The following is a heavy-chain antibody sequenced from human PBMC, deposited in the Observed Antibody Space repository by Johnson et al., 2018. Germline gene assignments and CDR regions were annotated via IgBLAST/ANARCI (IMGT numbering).Heavy chain of an antibody. CDR3: ARGQNYYMDV. Sequence: QVQLVQSGGGLVTPGGSLRLSCAASGFTFSSDAMHWVRQAPGKGLEWVAVISYDGSNKYYADSVKGRFTISRDNSKNTLYLQMNSLRAEDTAVYYWARGQNYYMDVWGKGTTVTVSS. J-gene: IGHJ6*03. CDR2: ISYDGSNK. V-gene: IGHV3-30-3*01. CDR1: GFTFSSDA.